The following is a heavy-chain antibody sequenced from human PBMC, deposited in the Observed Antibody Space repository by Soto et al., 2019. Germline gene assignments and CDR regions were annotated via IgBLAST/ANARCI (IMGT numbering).Heavy chain of an antibody. CDR3: ARGITIFGVVDY. D-gene: IGHD3-3*01. V-gene: IGHV3-23*01. J-gene: IGHJ4*02. Sequence: EVQLLESGGGLVQPGGSLRLSCAASGFTFSSYAMSWVRQAPGKGLEWVSAISGSGGSTYYADSVKGRFTISRDNSTNTLYLQMNSLRAEDTAVYYCARGITIFGVVDYWGQGTLVTVSS. CDR1: GFTFSSYA. CDR2: ISGSGGST.